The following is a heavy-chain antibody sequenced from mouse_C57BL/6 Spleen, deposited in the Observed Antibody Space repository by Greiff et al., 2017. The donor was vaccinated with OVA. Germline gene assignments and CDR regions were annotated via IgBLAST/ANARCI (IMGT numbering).Heavy chain of an antibody. J-gene: IGHJ1*03. CDR3: ASTTVRYFDV. D-gene: IGHD1-1*01. Sequence: EVQLQQSGPELVKPGASVKMSCKASGYTFTDYNMHWVKQSPGQSLEWIGYINPNTGGTSYNQKFKGKATLTVNKSSSTAYMELRSLTSEDSAVYYCASTTVRYFDVWGKGTTVTVSS. V-gene: IGHV1-22*01. CDR2: INPNTGGT. CDR1: GYTFTDYN.